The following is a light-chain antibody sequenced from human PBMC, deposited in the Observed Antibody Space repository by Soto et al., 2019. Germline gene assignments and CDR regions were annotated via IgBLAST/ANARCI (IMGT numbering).Light chain of an antibody. CDR3: QQYGSSPPIT. Sequence: EIVLTQSPGTLSLSPGERATLSCRASQSVSSSYLAWYQQKPGQAPRLLIYGASVRATGIPDRFSGTVSGADFTLTISRLEPEDFAVYSCQQYGSSPPITFGQGTRLEIK. V-gene: IGKV3-20*01. J-gene: IGKJ5*01. CDR2: GAS. CDR1: QSVSSSY.